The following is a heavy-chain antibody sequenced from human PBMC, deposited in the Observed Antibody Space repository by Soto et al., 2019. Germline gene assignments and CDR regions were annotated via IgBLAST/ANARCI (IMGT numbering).Heavy chain of an antibody. J-gene: IGHJ6*02. V-gene: IGHV4-30-4*01. Sequence: PSETLSLTCTVSGGSISSGYYYWSWIRQPPGKGLEWIGYIYYSGSTYYNPSLKSRVTISVDTSKNQFSLKLSSVTAADTAVYYCARDSRQEYYYYGMDVWGQGTTV. CDR3: ARDSRQEYYYYGMDV. CDR2: IYYSGST. CDR1: GGSISSGYYY.